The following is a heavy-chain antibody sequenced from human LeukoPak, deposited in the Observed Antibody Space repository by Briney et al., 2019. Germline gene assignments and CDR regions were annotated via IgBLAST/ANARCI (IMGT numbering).Heavy chain of an antibody. CDR2: IYYSGST. V-gene: IGHV4-39*01. J-gene: IGHJ4*02. CDR3: ARGLMTAAATFDY. CDR1: GGSISSSSYY. D-gene: IGHD6-13*01. Sequence: PSETLSLTCTVSGGSISSSSYYWGWIRQPPGKGLVWIGSIYYSGSTYYNPSLESRVTISVDTSKSQFSLKLSSVTATDTAVYYCARGLMTAAATFDYWGQGTLVTVSS.